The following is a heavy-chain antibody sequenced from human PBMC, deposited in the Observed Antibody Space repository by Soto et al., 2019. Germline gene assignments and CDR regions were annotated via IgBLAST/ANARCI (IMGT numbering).Heavy chain of an antibody. V-gene: IGHV4-34*01. Sequence: QVQLQQWGAGLLKPSETLSLTCAVYGGSFSGYYWSWIRQPPGKGLEWIGEINHSGSTNYNPSLKSRVTISVDTSNNQFSLKLSSVTAADTAVYYCARGSGIVVVPAAKYYMDVWGKGTTVTVSS. CDR2: INHSGST. D-gene: IGHD2-2*01. CDR3: ARGSGIVVVPAAKYYMDV. CDR1: GGSFSGYY. J-gene: IGHJ6*03.